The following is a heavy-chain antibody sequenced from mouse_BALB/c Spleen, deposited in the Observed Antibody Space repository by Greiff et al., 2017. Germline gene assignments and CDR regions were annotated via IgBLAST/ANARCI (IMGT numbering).Heavy chain of an antibody. J-gene: IGHJ4*01. CDR1: GFTFSDYY. CDR3: AREGSYAIDY. V-gene: IGHV5-4*02. CDR2: ISDGGSYT. Sequence: EVQRVESGGGLVKPGGSLKLSCAASGFTFSDYYMYWVRQTPEKRLVWVATISDGGSYTYYPDSVKGRFTISRDNAKNNLYLQMSSLKSEDTAMYYCAREGSYAIDYWGQGTSVTVSS.